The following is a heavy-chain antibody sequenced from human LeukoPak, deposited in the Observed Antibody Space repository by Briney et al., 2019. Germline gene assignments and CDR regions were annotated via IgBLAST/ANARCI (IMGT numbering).Heavy chain of an antibody. CDR2: KNKNNGNR. D-gene: IGHD2-15*01. CDR1: AYTFTSYD. V-gene: IGHV1-8*01. J-gene: IGHJ4*02. CDR3: ARGGFCSAVSCYLCQ. Sequence: ASLKSFCKASAYTFTSYDINWLRHAAGQGLVLWVWKNKNNGNRGYALKFQCRVNMTRNKSISTAYMELSSLGSEDTAVYYCARGGFCSAVSCYLCQWGQGTLVTVSS.